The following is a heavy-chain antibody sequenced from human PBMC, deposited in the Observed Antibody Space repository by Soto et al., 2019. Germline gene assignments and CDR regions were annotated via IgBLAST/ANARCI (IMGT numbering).Heavy chain of an antibody. J-gene: IGHJ6*02. CDR1: GYTFTDYY. Sequence: QVQLVQSGAEVKKPGASVKVSCKASGYTFTDYYIHWVRQAPGQGLEWMGWVNPNSGGTNYAQKFQGWVTMTRDTSISTVYMELSSLKSDDMAVYYCAREGAATDNYGMDVWGQGTTVTVSS. CDR2: VNPNSGGT. D-gene: IGHD2-15*01. V-gene: IGHV1-2*04. CDR3: AREGAATDNYGMDV.